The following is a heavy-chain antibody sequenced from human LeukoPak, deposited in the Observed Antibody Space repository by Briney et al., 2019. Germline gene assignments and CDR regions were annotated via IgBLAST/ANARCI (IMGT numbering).Heavy chain of an antibody. J-gene: IGHJ5*02. D-gene: IGHD2-2*01. CDR1: GVTCSSYA. CDR2: ISYDGSNK. Sequence: GKYLRLSWADTGVTCSSYAMHGLRQTPDRGLEWAAVISYDGSNKYYADSVKGRFTISRDNSKNTLYLQMNSLRAEDTAVYYCSRGPWGRSSTRNNWFDPWGQGTLVTVSS. CDR3: SRGPWGRSSTRNNWFDP. V-gene: IGHV3-30*04.